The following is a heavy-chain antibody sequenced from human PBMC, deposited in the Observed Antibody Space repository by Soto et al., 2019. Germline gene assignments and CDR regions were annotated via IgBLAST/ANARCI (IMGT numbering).Heavy chain of an antibody. D-gene: IGHD3-10*01. CDR1: GGSISSYY. CDR3: ARDGRYYYGSGSSNGFDP. CDR2: INYSGST. Sequence: PSETLSLTCTVSGGSISSYYWSWIRQPPGKGLEWIGYINYSGSTNYNPSLKSRVTISVDTSKNQFSLKLSSVTAADTAVYYCARDGRYYYGSGSSNGFDPWGQGTLVTVSS. J-gene: IGHJ5*02. V-gene: IGHV4-59*01.